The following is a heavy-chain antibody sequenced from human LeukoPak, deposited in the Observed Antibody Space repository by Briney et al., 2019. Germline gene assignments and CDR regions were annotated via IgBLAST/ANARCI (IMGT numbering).Heavy chain of an antibody. V-gene: IGHV3-48*01. J-gene: IGHJ4*02. CDR3: ARDLEGSGSFYRPSYDY. D-gene: IGHD3-10*01. Sequence: GGSLRLSCAASGFPFSSYSMNWVRQAPGEGLEWVSYISSSRITSYADSVKGRFTISRDNAKNSLYLQMNSLRAEDTAVYYCARDLEGSGSFYRPSYDYWGQGTLVTVSS. CDR1: GFPFSSYS. CDR2: ISSSRIT.